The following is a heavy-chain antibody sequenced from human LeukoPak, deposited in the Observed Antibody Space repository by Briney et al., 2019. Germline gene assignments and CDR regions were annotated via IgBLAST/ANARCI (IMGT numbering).Heavy chain of an antibody. V-gene: IGHV1-46*01. Sequence: ASVKISCKASGYTFTSVYMHWVRHAPGQGLEWMGIFNPSGSSTTYAQKFQGRVTMTRDTSTSIVYMALSSLGSEDTAVYYCARAGENYYDFYYWGQGTLVTVSS. CDR2: FNPSGSST. CDR3: ARAGENYYDFYY. J-gene: IGHJ4*02. D-gene: IGHD1-26*01. CDR1: GYTFTSVY.